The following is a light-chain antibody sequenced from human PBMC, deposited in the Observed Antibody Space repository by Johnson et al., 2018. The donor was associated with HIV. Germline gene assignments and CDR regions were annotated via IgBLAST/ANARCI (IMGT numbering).Light chain of an antibody. CDR3: GTWDNSLRTAF. CDR1: SSTIGNNY. J-gene: IGLJ1*01. V-gene: IGLV1-51*01. CDR2: DNN. Sequence: QSVLTQPPSVSAAAGQKVTISCSGSSSTIGNNYVAWYQQVPGTAPKLLIYDNNRRPSGVPDRFSGSKSATSATLGITGLQTGDEADYSGGTWDNSLRTAFFGTGTKVTVL.